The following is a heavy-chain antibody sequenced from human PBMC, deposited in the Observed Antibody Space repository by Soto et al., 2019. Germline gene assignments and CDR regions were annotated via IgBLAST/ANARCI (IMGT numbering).Heavy chain of an antibody. CDR3: AKDGARYDFWSGYYNPKVSYGMDV. Sequence: PGGSLRLSCAASGFTFSSYGMHWVRQAPGKGLEWVAVISYDGSNKYYADSVKGRFTISRDNSKNTLYLQMNSLRAEDTAVYYCAKDGARYDFWSGYYNPKVSYGMDVWGQGTTVTVSS. CDR1: GFTFSSYG. CDR2: ISYDGSNK. V-gene: IGHV3-30*18. J-gene: IGHJ6*02. D-gene: IGHD3-3*01.